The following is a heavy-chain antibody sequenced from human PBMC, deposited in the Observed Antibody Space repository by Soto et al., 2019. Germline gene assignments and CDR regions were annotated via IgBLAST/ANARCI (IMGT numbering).Heavy chain of an antibody. Sequence: SETLSLTCTVSGGSISSSSYYWGWIRQPPGKGLEWIGSIYYSGSTYYNPSLKSRVTISVDTSKNQFSLKLSSVTAADTAVYYCARDGLLATEGFGADYYYYGMDVWGQGTTVTVSS. D-gene: IGHD3-10*01. V-gene: IGHV4-39*02. J-gene: IGHJ6*02. CDR2: IYYSGST. CDR3: ARDGLLATEGFGADYYYYGMDV. CDR1: GGSISSSSYY.